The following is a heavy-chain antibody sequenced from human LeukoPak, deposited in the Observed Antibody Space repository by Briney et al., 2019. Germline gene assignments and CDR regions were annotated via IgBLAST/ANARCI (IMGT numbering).Heavy chain of an antibody. V-gene: IGHV4-59*01. CDR2: IYYSGST. D-gene: IGHD3-3*01. CDR3: ARAVWSGYYPYYYYYGMDV. CDR1: GGSISSYY. J-gene: IGHJ6*02. Sequence: SSETLSLTCTVSGGSISSYYWSWIRQPPGKGLEWIGYIYYSGSTNYNPSLKSRVTISVDTSKNQFSLKLSSVTAAGTAVYYCARAVWSGYYPYYYYYGMDVWGQGTTVTVSS.